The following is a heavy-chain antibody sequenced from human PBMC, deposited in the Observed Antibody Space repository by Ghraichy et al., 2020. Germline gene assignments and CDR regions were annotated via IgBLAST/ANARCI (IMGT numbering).Heavy chain of an antibody. CDR2: INSDGSST. V-gene: IGHV3-74*01. CDR1: GFTFSSYW. J-gene: IGHJ6*02. CDR3: ARGRPGSYGMDV. Sequence: GGSLRLSCAASGFTFSSYWMHWVRQAPGKGLVWVSRINSDGSSTSYADSVKGRFTISRDNAKNTLDLQMNSLRAKDTAVYYCARGRPGSYGMDVWGQGTTVTVSS.